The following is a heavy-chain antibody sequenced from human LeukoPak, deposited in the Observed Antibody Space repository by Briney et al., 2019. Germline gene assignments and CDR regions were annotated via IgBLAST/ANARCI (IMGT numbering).Heavy chain of an antibody. V-gene: IGHV4-59*11. CDR1: GASISTHY. CDR2: FYYSGST. D-gene: IGHD6-13*01. Sequence: PSETLSLTCTVSGASISTHYWSWIRQPPEKGPEWIGDFYYSGSTNYNPSLKSRATISGDTSKNQFSLKLRSVTAADTAVYYCARAGGITTARLDLDHWGQGTLVTVSS. CDR3: ARAGGITTARLDLDH. J-gene: IGHJ4*02.